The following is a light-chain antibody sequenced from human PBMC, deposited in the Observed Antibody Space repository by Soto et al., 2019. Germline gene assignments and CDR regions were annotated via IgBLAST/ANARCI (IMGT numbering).Light chain of an antibody. CDR1: QGVSGW. CDR2: AAA. CDR3: PQSTTYFNT. V-gene: IGKV1-5*01. J-gene: IGKJ2*01. Sequence: DIKMNKSPPTVSAYVGDRVTITCRASQGVSGWLAWYQQKPGKAPRLLIFAAARLEIGAPSRFRGSGSGTEFTLTISSLQPDDFATYCCPQSTTYFNTFG.